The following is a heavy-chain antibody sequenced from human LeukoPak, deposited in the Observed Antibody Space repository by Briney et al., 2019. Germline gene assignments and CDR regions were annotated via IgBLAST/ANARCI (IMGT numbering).Heavy chain of an antibody. V-gene: IGHV3-23*01. CDR1: GFIFSNYG. CDR3: ARDNDVCRGASCLLFDY. J-gene: IGHJ4*02. D-gene: IGHD1-1*01. CDR2: ITSGGSST. Sequence: GGSLRLSCAASGFIFSNYGMSWGRQAPGKGLEWVSTITSGGSSTYYADSVKGRFSISRDNSKNMLYLQMTSLRAEDTAVYYCARDNDVCRGASCLLFDYWGQGNLVTVFS.